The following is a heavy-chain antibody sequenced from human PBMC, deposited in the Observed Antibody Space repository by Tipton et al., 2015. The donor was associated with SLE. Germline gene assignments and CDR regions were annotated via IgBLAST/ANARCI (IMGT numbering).Heavy chain of an antibody. V-gene: IGHV3-53*05. CDR3: ARDRGSGWFDFDY. CDR2: IYSGGST. D-gene: IGHD6-19*01. CDR1: GFTVSSNY. Sequence: PLRLSCAASGFTVSSNYMSWVRQAPGKGLEWVSVIYSGGSTYYADSVKGRFAISRDNSKNTLYLQMNSLRAEDTAVYYCARDRGSGWFDFDYWGQGTLVTVSS. J-gene: IGHJ4*02.